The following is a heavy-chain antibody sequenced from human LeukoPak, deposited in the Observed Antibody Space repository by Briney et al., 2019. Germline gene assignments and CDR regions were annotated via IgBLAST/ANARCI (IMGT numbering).Heavy chain of an antibody. D-gene: IGHD6-13*01. V-gene: IGHV3-30*04. CDR3: ARDSRSSTGILTAAGIILW. J-gene: IGHJ4*02. CDR1: GFTFSSYA. Sequence: GGSLRLSCAASGFTFSSYAMHWVRQAPGKGVEWVAVISYDGSNKYYADSVKGRFTISRDNSKNTLYLQMNSLRAEDTAVYYCARDSRSSTGILTAAGIILWWGQGTLVTVSS. CDR2: ISYDGSNK.